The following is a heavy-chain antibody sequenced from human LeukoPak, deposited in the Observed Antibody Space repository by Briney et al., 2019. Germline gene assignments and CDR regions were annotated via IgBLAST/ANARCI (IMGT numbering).Heavy chain of an antibody. CDR3: ARGRKVSGVRRINWARHENYFFYYIDV. D-gene: IGHD1-14*01. J-gene: IGHJ6*03. CDR2: IHHSGTT. CDR1: GGSFSDSY. Sequence: SETLSLTCAVYGGSFSDSYWTWIRERPGKGLEWIGEIHHSGTTNFNPSLQSRVSISVDTAKNQFFLRVASMTAADTALYYCARGRKVSGVRRINWARHENYFFYYIDVWGKGTSVSVSS. V-gene: IGHV4-34*01.